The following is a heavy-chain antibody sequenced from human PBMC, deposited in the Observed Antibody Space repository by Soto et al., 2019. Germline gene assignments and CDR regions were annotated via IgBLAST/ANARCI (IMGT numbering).Heavy chain of an antibody. Sequence: QVLLQESGPGLVKPSETLSLTCSVSGASITSYYWSWIRQPPGKGLEWIGYIYHSGSPSYNPSLKRRVTISVDTSKNQISLRLVSVTAADTALYFCAREDFGSCSSTTCLNWFDPWGQGTLVTVSS. CDR3: AREDFGSCSSTTCLNWFDP. CDR2: IYHSGSP. CDR1: GASITSYY. V-gene: IGHV4-59*01. J-gene: IGHJ5*02. D-gene: IGHD2-2*01.